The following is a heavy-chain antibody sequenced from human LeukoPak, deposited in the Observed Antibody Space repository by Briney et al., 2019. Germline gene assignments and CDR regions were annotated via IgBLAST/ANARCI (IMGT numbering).Heavy chain of an antibody. D-gene: IGHD2-15*01. CDR3: ARGLVDCSGGSCYLGWFDP. CDR1: GGSFSGYS. V-gene: IGHV4-34*01. Sequence: FETLSVTCAVYGGSFSGYSWSWIRQPPGKGLVWIGEINHSGSANYNPSLKSRVSISANNAKNQFSLNLSSVTAADTAVYYCARGLVDCSGGSCYLGWFDPWGQGTLVTVSS. J-gene: IGHJ5*02. CDR2: INHSGSA.